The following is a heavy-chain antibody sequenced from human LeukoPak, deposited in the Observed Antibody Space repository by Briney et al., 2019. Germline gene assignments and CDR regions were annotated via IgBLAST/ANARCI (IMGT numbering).Heavy chain of an antibody. CDR2: INPSGGRT. J-gene: IGHJ2*01. CDR1: AYSISSYD. D-gene: IGHD1-14*01. V-gene: IGHV1-46*01. CDR3: ARGSANHLGYFDL. Sequence: ASVKVSCKASAYSISSYDMLWVRQAPGQGLEWMGIINPSGGRTSYARKFQGRVTMTRDTSTSTVYMELSSLKSEDTAVYYCARGSANHLGYFDLWGRGTLVTVSS.